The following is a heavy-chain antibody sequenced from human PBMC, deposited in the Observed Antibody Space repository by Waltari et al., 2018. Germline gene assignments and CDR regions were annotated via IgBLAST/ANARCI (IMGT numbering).Heavy chain of an antibody. CDR3: ASSVVVPAAMTSPSDY. Sequence: EVQLVESGGGLVQPGGSLRLSCAASGFPFSSYSLHWVRQAPGKGLEWVSYISSSSSTIYYADSGKGRFTISRDNAKNSLYLQMNSLRAEDTAVYYCASSVVVPAAMTSPSDYWGQGTLVTVSS. CDR1: GFPFSSYS. CDR2: ISSSSSTI. D-gene: IGHD2-2*01. J-gene: IGHJ4*02. V-gene: IGHV3-48*01.